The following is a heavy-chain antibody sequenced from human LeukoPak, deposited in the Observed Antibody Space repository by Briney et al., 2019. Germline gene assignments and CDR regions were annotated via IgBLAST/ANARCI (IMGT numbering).Heavy chain of an antibody. Sequence: GGSLRLSCAASGFTFSSYAMHWVRQAAGKGLEWVAVISYDGSNKYYADSVKGRFTISRDNSKNTLYLQMNSLRAEDTAVYYCARGSWRLVRGAASFESWGQGTLVT. J-gene: IGHJ4*02. CDR2: ISYDGSNK. D-gene: IGHD3-10*01. CDR1: GFTFSSYA. V-gene: IGHV3-30-3*01. CDR3: ARGSWRLVRGAASFES.